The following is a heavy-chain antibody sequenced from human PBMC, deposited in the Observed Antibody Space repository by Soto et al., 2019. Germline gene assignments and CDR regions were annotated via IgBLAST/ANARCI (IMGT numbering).Heavy chain of an antibody. Sequence: GGSLRLSCAASGFTFSSYSMNWVRQAPGKGLEWVSYISSSSSTIYYADSVKGRFTISRDNAKNSLYLQMNSLRAEDTAVYYCAREYSDPRLWFGELPVVPYYYYYYYMDVWGKGTTVTVSS. CDR1: GFTFSSYS. V-gene: IGHV3-48*01. CDR2: ISSSSSTI. D-gene: IGHD3-10*01. J-gene: IGHJ6*03. CDR3: AREYSDPRLWFGELPVVPYYYYYYYMDV.